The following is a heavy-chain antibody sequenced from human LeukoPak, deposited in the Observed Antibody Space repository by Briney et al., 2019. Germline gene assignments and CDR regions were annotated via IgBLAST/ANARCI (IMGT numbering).Heavy chain of an antibody. V-gene: IGHV1-2*06. J-gene: IGHJ4*02. CDR1: GYTFTGYY. D-gene: IGHD3-10*01. CDR3: ARDRELWFGELLSSIIDY. Sequence: ASVKVSCKASGYTFTGYYMHWVRQAPGQRLEWMGRINPNSGGTNYAQKFQGRVTMTRDTSISTAYMELSRLRSDDTAVYYCARDRELWFGELLSSIIDYWGQGTLVTVSS. CDR2: INPNSGGT.